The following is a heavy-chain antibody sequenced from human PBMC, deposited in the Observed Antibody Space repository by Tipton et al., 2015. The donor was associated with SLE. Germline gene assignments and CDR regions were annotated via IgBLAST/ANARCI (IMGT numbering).Heavy chain of an antibody. D-gene: IGHD6-13*01. J-gene: IGHJ5*02. Sequence: TLSLTCTVSGGSISSSSYYWGWIRQPPGKGLEWIGSIYYSGSTYSNPSLKSRVTISVDTSKNQFSLKLSSVTAADTAVYYCARQARSSSWYPPFDPWGQGTLVTVSS. CDR1: GGSISSSSYY. CDR2: IYYSGST. V-gene: IGHV4-39*07. CDR3: ARQARSSSWYPPFDP.